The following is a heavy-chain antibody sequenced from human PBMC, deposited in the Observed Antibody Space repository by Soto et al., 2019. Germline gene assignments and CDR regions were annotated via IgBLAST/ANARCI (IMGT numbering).Heavy chain of an antibody. V-gene: IGHV4-31*03. CDR2: IYYSGST. CDR1: GGSISSGGYY. D-gene: IGHD2-2*01. Sequence: QVQLQESGPGLVKPSQTLSLTCTVSGGSISSGGYYWSWIRQHPGKGLEWIGYIYYSGSTYYNPSLKSRVTITVDTSKNQFSLKLSSVTAADTAVYYCASFIRETVDYQLPYYYYYYMDVWGKGTTVTVSS. CDR3: ASFIRETVDYQLPYYYYYYMDV. J-gene: IGHJ6*03.